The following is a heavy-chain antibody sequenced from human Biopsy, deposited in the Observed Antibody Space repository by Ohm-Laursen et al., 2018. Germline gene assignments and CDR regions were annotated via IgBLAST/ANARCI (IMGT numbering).Heavy chain of an antibody. CDR3: ARNTGWYGDLYYFDY. V-gene: IGHV1-46*01. CDR1: GYSFTSYY. J-gene: IGHJ4*02. Sequence: ASVKVSRKSSGYSFTSYYMHWVRQAPGQGLEWMGMINPSGSTTSYPQIFQGRVTMTRDTSKSTVYMELSSLRSADTAVYFCARNTGWYGDLYYFDYWGQGTLVTVSS. CDR2: INPSGSTT. D-gene: IGHD6-19*01.